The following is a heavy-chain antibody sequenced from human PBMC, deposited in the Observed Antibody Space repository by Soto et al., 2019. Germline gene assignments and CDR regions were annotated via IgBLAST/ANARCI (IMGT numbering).Heavy chain of an antibody. J-gene: IGHJ4*02. CDR3: ARVRILSGLFRSFDY. D-gene: IGHD3-10*01. CDR1: GYRCTSYW. Sequence: GYSLKIFGEDSGYRCTSYWIAWVRQMPGKGLEWMGIVYVDDSDTKYSPSFEGQVTIPADKSLNSAYPQWTSLRASDTAMYYCARVRILSGLFRSFDYWGQGTQVTGSS. CDR2: VYVDDSDT. V-gene: IGHV5-51*01.